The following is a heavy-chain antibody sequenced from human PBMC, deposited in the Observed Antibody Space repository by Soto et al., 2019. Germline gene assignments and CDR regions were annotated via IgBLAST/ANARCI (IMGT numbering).Heavy chain of an antibody. Sequence: GGSLRLSCAASGFTFSSYAMHWVRQAPGKGLEWVAVISYDGSNKYYADSVKGRFTISRDNSKNTLYLQMNSLRAEDSATYYCARMIFGRNVYYFDYWGRGTLVTVSS. CDR3: ARMIFGRNVYYFDY. CDR1: GFTFSSYA. CDR2: ISYDGSNK. D-gene: IGHD3-3*01. J-gene: IGHJ4*02. V-gene: IGHV3-30-3*01.